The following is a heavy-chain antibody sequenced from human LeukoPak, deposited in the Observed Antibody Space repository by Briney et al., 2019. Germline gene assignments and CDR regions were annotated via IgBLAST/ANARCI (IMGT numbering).Heavy chain of an antibody. CDR1: GFTLSSYG. CDR3: AKVFNYYYMNV. J-gene: IGHJ6*03. V-gene: IGHV3-30*02. Sequence: GGSLRLSCAASGFTLSSYGMNWVRQAPGKGLEWVAFIRYDESDKYYADSVKGRFTISRDNSKNTVYLQMNSLRAEDTAVYYCAKVFNYYYMNVWGKGTTVTVSS. CDR2: IRYDESDK.